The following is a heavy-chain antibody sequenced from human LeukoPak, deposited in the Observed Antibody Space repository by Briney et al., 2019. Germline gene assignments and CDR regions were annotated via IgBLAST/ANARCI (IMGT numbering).Heavy chain of an antibody. CDR2: INNDGSST. CDR3: VRDNGGEHL. J-gene: IGHJ4*02. V-gene: IGHV3-74*01. Sequence: GGSLRLSCAASGFTFSSYWMYWVSQAPGKGLVWVSRINNDGSSTIYADSVKGRFTISRDNAKNTLYLQMNSLRDDDTAVYYCVRDNGGEHLWGQGTLVTVSS. D-gene: IGHD3-16*01. CDR1: GFTFSSYW.